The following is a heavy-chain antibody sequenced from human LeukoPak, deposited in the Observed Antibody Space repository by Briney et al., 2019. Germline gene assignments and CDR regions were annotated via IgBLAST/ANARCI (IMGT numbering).Heavy chain of an antibody. Sequence: SETLSLTCTVSGGSISSYYWSWIRQPAGKGLEWIGRLYTSGSTYYNPSLKSRVTISVDTSKNQFSLKLSSVTAADTAVYYCARVAREWCSGGSCYSVDPWGQGTLVTVSS. CDR3: ARVAREWCSGGSCYSVDP. CDR2: LYTSGST. J-gene: IGHJ5*02. D-gene: IGHD2-15*01. V-gene: IGHV4-4*07. CDR1: GGSISSYY.